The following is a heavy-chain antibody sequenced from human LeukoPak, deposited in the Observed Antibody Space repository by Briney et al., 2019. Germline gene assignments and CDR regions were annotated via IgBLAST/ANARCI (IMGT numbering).Heavy chain of an antibody. CDR2: IYTSGST. Sequence: PSETLSLTCTVSGGSISSGSYYWSWIRQPAGKGLEWIGRIYTSGSTNYNPSLKSRVTISVDTSKNQFSLKLSSVTAADTAVYYCARKFWLRGIDYWGQGTLVTVSS. J-gene: IGHJ4*02. D-gene: IGHD5-12*01. CDR3: ARKFWLRGIDY. V-gene: IGHV4-61*02. CDR1: GGSISSGSYY.